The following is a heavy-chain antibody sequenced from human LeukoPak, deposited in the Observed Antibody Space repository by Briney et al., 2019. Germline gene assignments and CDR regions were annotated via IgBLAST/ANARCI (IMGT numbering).Heavy chain of an antibody. CDR3: AKCRGSTSCYAPFDY. D-gene: IGHD2-2*01. J-gene: IGHJ4*02. CDR1: GFTFSSYA. CDR2: ISGSGGST. Sequence: GGSLRLSCAASGFTFSSYAMSWVRQAPGKGLEWVSAISGSGGSTYYADSVKGRFTISSDNSKNTLYLQMNSLRAEDTAVYYCAKCRGSTSCYAPFDYWGQGTLVTVSS. V-gene: IGHV3-23*01.